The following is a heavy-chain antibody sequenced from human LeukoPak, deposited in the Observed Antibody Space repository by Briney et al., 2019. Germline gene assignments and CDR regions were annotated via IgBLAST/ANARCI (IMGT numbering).Heavy chain of an antibody. D-gene: IGHD6-13*01. CDR3: ARDADAQQQLVGFDY. V-gene: IGHV4-38-2*02. J-gene: IGHJ4*02. Sequence: PSETLSLTCAVSGYSLSSGYYWGWSRQPPGKGREGIGSIYNSGSTYYNPSLKSRVTISVDTSKNQFSLKLSSVTAADTAVYYCARDADAQQQLVGFDYWGQGTLVTVSS. CDR1: GYSLSSGYY. CDR2: IYNSGST.